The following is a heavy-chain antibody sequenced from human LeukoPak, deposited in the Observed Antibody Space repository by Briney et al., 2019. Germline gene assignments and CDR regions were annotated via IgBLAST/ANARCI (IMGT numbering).Heavy chain of an antibody. D-gene: IGHD6-13*01. CDR2: IYHSGST. V-gene: IGHV4-30-2*01. Sequence: SQTLSLTCAVSGGSISSGGYSWSWIRQPPGKGLEWIGYIYHSGSTYYNPSLKSRVTISVDRSKNQFSLKLSSVTAADTAVYYCASTPGIAAAGLDYWGQGTLVTVSS. CDR3: ASTPGIAAAGLDY. J-gene: IGHJ4*02. CDR1: GGSISSGGYS.